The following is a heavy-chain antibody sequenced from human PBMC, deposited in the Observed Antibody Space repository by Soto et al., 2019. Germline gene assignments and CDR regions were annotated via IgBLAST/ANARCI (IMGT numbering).Heavy chain of an antibody. CDR2: ISSSGSTI. V-gene: IGHV3-48*03. Sequence: EVQLVESGGGLVQPGGSLRLCCAASGFTFSSYEMIWVRQAPGKGLEWVSYISSSGSTIYYADSVKGRFTISRDNAKNSLYLQMNSLRADDTAVYYCASLSRDSSGWVYYFDYWGQGTLVTVSS. D-gene: IGHD6-19*01. J-gene: IGHJ4*02. CDR1: GFTFSSYE. CDR3: ASLSRDSSGWVYYFDY.